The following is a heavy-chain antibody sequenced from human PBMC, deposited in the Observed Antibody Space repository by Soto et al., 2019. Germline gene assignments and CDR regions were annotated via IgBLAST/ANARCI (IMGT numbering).Heavy chain of an antibody. CDR3: ARDGDYFGSGSPPPSSK. J-gene: IGHJ4*02. V-gene: IGHV4-31*03. Sequence: SETLSLTCTVSGGSITRGGYCWTWIRQHPVKGLEWMGHIYYSGSTSYNPSLKSRVTISIDTSKNQFSLKLTSVTAADTAVYYCARDGDYFGSGSPPPSSKWGQGTLVTVSS. D-gene: IGHD3-10*01. CDR2: IYYSGST. CDR1: GGSITRGGYC.